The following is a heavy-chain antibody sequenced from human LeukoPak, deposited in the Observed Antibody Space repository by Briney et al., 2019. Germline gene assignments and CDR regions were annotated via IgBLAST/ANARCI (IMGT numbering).Heavy chain of an antibody. V-gene: IGHV3-21*01. CDR3: ARDFVLRYFDSNWFHP. CDR2: ISSSSSYI. Sequence: TTGGSLRLSCAASGFTFSSYSMNWVLQAPGKGLAWVSSISSSSSYIYYADSVKGRFTISRDNAKNSLYLQMNSLRAEDTAVYYCARDFVLRYFDSNWFHPWGQGTLVTVSS. J-gene: IGHJ5*02. CDR1: GFTFSSYS. D-gene: IGHD3-9*01.